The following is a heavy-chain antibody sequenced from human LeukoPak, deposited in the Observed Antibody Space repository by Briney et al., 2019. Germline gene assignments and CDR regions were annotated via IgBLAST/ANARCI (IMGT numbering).Heavy chain of an antibody. J-gene: IGHJ5*02. CDR1: GYSISSGYY. CDR3: ARVVTGTTSNWFDP. V-gene: IGHV4-38-2*02. Sequence: PSETLSLTCTVSGYSISSGYYWGWIRQPPGKGLEWIGSIYHSGSTYYNPSLKSRVTISGDTSKNQFSLKLSSVTAADTAVYYCARVVTGTTSNWFDPWGQGTLVTVSS. D-gene: IGHD1-7*01. CDR2: IYHSGST.